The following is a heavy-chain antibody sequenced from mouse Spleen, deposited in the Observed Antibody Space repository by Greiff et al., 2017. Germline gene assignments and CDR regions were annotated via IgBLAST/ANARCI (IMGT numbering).Heavy chain of an antibody. Sequence: EVKLMESGPGLVKPSQSLSLTCSVTGYSITSGYYWNWIRQFPGNKLEWMGYISYDGSNNYNPSLKNRISITRDTSKNQFFLKLNSVTTEDTATYYCARVLLRLLWYFDVWGAGTTVTVSS. D-gene: IGHD1-2*01. CDR2: ISYDGSN. CDR3: ARVLLRLLWYFDV. CDR1: GYSITSGYY. V-gene: IGHV3-6*01. J-gene: IGHJ1*01.